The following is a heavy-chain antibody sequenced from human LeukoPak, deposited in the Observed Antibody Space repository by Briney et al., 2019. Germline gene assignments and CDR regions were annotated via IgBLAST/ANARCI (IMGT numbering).Heavy chain of an antibody. V-gene: IGHV3-53*01. CDR1: GFTVSSNY. J-gene: IGHJ5*02. D-gene: IGHD6-13*01. CDR3: AKLGITADNWFDP. Sequence: GGSLRLSCAASGFTVSSNYMSWVRQAPGKGLEWVSVIYSGGSTYYADSVKGRFTISRDNSKNTLYLQMNSLRAEDTAVYYCAKLGITADNWFDPWGQGTLVTVSS. CDR2: IYSGGST.